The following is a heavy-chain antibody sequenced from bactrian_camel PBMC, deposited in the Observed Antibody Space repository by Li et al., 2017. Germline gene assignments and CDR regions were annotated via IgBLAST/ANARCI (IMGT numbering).Heavy chain of an antibody. CDR3: AAGNGWCSVDRANFRY. J-gene: IGHJ4*01. CDR1: GNTRSRNV. Sequence: HVQLVESGGGSVQTGGSLRLSCVLSGNTRSRNVMGWFRQVPGKEREAVAAIYTDVGSTHYADSVKGRFSISQDNAANTVYLQMNSLKPEDTAVYYCAAGNGWCSVDRANFRYWCQ. V-gene: IGHV3S54*01. D-gene: IGHD3*01. CDR2: IYTDVGST.